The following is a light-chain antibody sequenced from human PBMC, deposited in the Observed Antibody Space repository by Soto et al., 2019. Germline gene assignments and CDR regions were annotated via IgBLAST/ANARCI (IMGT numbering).Light chain of an antibody. CDR1: SSDVGGYNY. Sequence: QSALTQPASVSGSPGQSITISCTGTSSDVGGYNYVYWYQQHPGKAPKLMLYEVSTRPSGVSNRFAGSKSGNTASLTSSGRQAEDESDYYCSSYTSSSTNVVFGGGTKLTVL. V-gene: IGLV2-14*01. J-gene: IGLJ2*01. CDR3: SSYTSSSTNVV. CDR2: EVS.